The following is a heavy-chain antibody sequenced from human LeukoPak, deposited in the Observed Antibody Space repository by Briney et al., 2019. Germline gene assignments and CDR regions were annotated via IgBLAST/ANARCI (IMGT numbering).Heavy chain of an antibody. Sequence: GGSLRLSCAASGFTFSNYWMSWVRLAPGKGLEWVANIKQDGSEKYYVDSVEGRFTISRDNAKNLLSLQMNSLRAEDTAVYHCARVFIVGSRSVFDFRGQGTLVTVSS. J-gene: IGHJ4*02. CDR3: ARVFIVGSRSVFDF. CDR1: GFTFSNYW. D-gene: IGHD2-21*01. V-gene: IGHV3-7*01. CDR2: IKQDGSEK.